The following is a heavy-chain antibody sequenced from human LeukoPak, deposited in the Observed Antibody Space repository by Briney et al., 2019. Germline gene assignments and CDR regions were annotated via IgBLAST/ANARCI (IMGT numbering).Heavy chain of an antibody. V-gene: IGHV1-69*13. D-gene: IGHD6-19*01. CDR2: IIPIFGTA. J-gene: IGHJ5*02. CDR3: ARDWGLAVAGTDWFDP. CDR1: GGTFSSYA. Sequence: SVKVSCKASGGTFSSYAISWVRQAPGQGLEWMGGIIPIFGTANYAQKFQGRVTITADESTSTAYMEQSSLRSEDTAVYYCARDWGLAVAGTDWFDPWGQGTLVTVSS.